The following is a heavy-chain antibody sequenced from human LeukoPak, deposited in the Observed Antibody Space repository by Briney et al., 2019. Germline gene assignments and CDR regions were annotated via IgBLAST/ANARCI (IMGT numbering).Heavy chain of an antibody. CDR1: AFTFTFSTSG. J-gene: IGHJ4*02. Sequence: GGSLRLSCAASAFTFTFSTSGMHWVRQAPGKGLEWVAFIQYDDSEKYYADSVRGRCTISRDNSKNTVYLQMNSLRAEDTAVYYCAREGGTIEIGEFDYRGQGTLVTVSS. CDR3: AREGGTIEIGEFDY. CDR2: IQYDDSEK. D-gene: IGHD3-16*02. V-gene: IGHV3-30*02.